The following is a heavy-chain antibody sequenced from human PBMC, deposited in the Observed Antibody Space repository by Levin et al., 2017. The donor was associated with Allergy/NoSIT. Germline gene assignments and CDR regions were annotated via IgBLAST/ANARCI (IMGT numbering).Heavy chain of an antibody. CDR1: GFTFSSYG. CDR2: IWYDGSNK. CDR3: ARGLQTGSGSYYNVVGY. J-gene: IGHJ4*02. Sequence: GGSLRLSCAASGFTFSSYGMHWVRQAPGKGLEWVAVIWYDGSNKYYADSVKGRFTISRDNSKNTLYLQMNSLRAEDTAVYYCARGLQTGSGSYYNVVGYWGQGTLVTVSS. D-gene: IGHD3-10*01. V-gene: IGHV3-33*01.